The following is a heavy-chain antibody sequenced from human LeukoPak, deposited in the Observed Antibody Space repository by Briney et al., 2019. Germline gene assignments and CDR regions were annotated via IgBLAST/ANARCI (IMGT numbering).Heavy chain of an antibody. D-gene: IGHD2-15*01. CDR1: GYSFTSYW. CDR3: ARHSTIGYCSGGSCYGGKYFDY. CDR2: IYPGDSDT. J-gene: IGHJ4*02. V-gene: IGHV5-51*01. Sequence: GESFKISCKGSGYSFTSYWIGWVRQMPGKGLEWMGIIYPGDSDTRYSPSFQGQVTISADKSISTAYLQWSSLKASDTAMYYCARHSTIGYCSGGSCYGGKYFDYWGQGTLVTVSS.